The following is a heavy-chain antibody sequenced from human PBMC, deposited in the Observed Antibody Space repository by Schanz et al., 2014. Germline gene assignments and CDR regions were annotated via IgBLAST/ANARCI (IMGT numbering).Heavy chain of an antibody. J-gene: IGHJ2*01. V-gene: IGHV4-34*02. CDR3: ARDTTWRLDL. CDR1: GGSFSSNY. CDR2: INQSGTT. Sequence: QVQLQQWGAGLLKPSETLSLTCAVYGGSFSSNYWSWIRQPPGKGLEWIGEINQSGTTNYNPSLKSRVTISLDTSKNHVSLTLTSLTAADTAVYYCARDTTWRLDLWGRGTLVTVSS. D-gene: IGHD1-1*01.